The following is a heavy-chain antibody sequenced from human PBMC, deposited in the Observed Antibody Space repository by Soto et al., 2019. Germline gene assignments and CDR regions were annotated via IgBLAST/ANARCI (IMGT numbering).Heavy chain of an antibody. V-gene: IGHV1-69*12. CDR2: SIPIFGTA. CDR1: GGTFSSDA. D-gene: IGHD1-1*01. Sequence: QVQVVQSGAEVKKPGSSVKVSCKASGGTFSSDAISWVRQAPGQGLEWMGGSIPIFGTANYAQKFQGRVTINADEYTSTAYVELSSLSYEDTAVYYCARDRGDNWYGAYYVYVMVVWGKGTTVNVAS. J-gene: IGHJ6*04. CDR3: ARDRGDNWYGAYYVYVMVV.